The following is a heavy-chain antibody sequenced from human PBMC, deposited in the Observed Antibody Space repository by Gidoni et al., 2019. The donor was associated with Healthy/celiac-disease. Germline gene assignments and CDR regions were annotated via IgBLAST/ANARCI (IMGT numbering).Heavy chain of an antibody. CDR3: GVVAALGYFDL. J-gene: IGHJ2*01. V-gene: IGHV1-69*02. Sequence: QVQLVQSGAEVKKPGSSVKVSCKASGGTFSSYTISWVRQAPGQGLEWMGRIIPILGIANYAQKFQGRVTITADKSTSTAYMELSSLRSEDTAVYYCGVVAALGYFDLWGRGTLVTVSS. D-gene: IGHD2-15*01. CDR1: GGTFSSYT. CDR2: IIPILGIA.